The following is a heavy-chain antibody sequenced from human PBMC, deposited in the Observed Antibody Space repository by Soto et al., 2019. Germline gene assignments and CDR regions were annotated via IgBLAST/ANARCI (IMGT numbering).Heavy chain of an antibody. CDR1: GFTFSSYT. J-gene: IGHJ4*02. Sequence: GGSLRLSCAASGFTFSSYTMHWFRQAPGKGLEWVAVITSDGNIRLYADSVKGRFSISSDTSKDTLYLQMSSLRPEDTAVYYCARVFILYCSRNSCRYFDYWGQGTLVTVSS. D-gene: IGHD2-8*01. CDR3: ARVFILYCSRNSCRYFDY. CDR2: ITSDGNIR. V-gene: IGHV3-30-3*01.